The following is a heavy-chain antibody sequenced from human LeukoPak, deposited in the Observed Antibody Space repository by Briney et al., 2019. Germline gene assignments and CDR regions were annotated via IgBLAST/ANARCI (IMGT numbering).Heavy chain of an antibody. CDR3: ATHPIVVVPAAMLYDAFDI. J-gene: IGHJ3*02. CDR2: ISYDGSNK. V-gene: IGHV3-30*03. Sequence: GGSLRLSCAASGFTFSSYGMHWVRQAPGKGLEWVAVISYDGSNKYYADSVKGRFTISRDNSKNTLYLQMNSLRAEDTAVYYCATHPIVVVPAAMLYDAFDIWGQGTMVTVSS. D-gene: IGHD2-2*01. CDR1: GFTFSSYG.